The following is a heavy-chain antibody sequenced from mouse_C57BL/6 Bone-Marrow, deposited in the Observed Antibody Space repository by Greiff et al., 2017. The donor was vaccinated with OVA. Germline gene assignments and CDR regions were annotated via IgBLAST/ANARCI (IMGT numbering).Heavy chain of an antibody. V-gene: IGHV6-3*01. CDR3: TGEGRYFDV. CDR1: GFTFSNYW. J-gene: IGHJ1*03. CDR2: IRLKSDNYAT. Sequence: DVKLQESGGGLVQPGGSMKLSCVASGFTFSNYWMNWVRQSPEKGLEWVAQIRLKSDNYATHYAVSVKGRFTISRDDSKSSVYLQMNNLRAEDTGIYYCTGEGRYFDVWGTGTTVTVSS.